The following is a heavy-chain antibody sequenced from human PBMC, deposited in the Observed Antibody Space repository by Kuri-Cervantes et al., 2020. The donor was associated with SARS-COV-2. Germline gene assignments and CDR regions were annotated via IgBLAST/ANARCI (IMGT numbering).Heavy chain of an antibody. J-gene: IGHJ4*02. CDR1: GDSISSYY. CDR2: IYHSGST. Sequence: AEPLTLTCTVSGDSISSYYLSWIRQPPGKGLEWIGYIYHSGSTTYNPSLKSRVTISLNTSKNQSSLNLSSVTAADTAVYYCARGGGYDYPHYWGQGTLGT. D-gene: IGHD3-16*01. CDR3: ARGGGYDYPHY. V-gene: IGHV4-59*01.